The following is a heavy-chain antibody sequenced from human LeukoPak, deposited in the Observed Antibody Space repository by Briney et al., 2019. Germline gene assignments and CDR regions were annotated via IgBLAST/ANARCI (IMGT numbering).Heavy chain of an antibody. CDR3: ARHTGSRATDY. D-gene: IGHD5-12*01. J-gene: IGHJ4*02. CDR2: INHSGST. CDR1: GGSFSGYC. V-gene: IGHV4-34*01. Sequence: SETLSLTCAVYGGSFSGYCWSWIRQPPGKGLEWIGEINHSGSTNYNPSLESRVTISVDTSKNQFSLKLSSVTAADTAVYYCARHTGSRATDYWGQGTLVTVSS.